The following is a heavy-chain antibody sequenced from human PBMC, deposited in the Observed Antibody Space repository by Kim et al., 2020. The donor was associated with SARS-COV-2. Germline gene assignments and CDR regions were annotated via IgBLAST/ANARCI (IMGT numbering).Heavy chain of an antibody. CDR3: ARAGLEYYASSGYYFDY. Sequence: VKGRFTIASDKAKNTLYLQMNSLRAEDTAVYYCARAGLEYYASSGYYFDYWGQGTLVTVSS. D-gene: IGHD3-22*01. J-gene: IGHJ4*02. V-gene: IGHV3-74*01.